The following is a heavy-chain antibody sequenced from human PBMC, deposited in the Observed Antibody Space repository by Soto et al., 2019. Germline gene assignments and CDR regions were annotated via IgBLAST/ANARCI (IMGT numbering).Heavy chain of an antibody. CDR1: GFALSHYG. D-gene: IGHD3-3*01. CDR2: ISNDGRDK. V-gene: IGHV3-30*03. CDR3: AREVFGSYFDF. Sequence: QIQLVESGGGVVQPGTSLRLSCTVSGFALSHYGIHWVRQAPGEGLQWVAVISNDGRDKQYAESVKGRITVPRDNAKGTVYLQINSLRPEDTAVYHCAREVFGSYFDFWGHGTLVTVST. J-gene: IGHJ4*01.